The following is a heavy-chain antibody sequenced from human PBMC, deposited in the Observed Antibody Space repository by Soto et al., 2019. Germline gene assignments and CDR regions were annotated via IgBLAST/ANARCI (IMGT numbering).Heavy chain of an antibody. CDR2: ISEGGGTP. CDR1: GFTFSAFA. V-gene: IGHV3-23*01. Sequence: GGSLRLSCAASGFTFSAFAMSWVRQAPGKGLEWVSTISEGGGTPFYADSVKGRFTISRDNSQNTLHLQMTTLRAEDTAVYFCAKRSRYYFDSWGQGSLVTVSS. J-gene: IGHJ4*02. CDR3: AKRSRYYFDS. D-gene: IGHD6-13*01.